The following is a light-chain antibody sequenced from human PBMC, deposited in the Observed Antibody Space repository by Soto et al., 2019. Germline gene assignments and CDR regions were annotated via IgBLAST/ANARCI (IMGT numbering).Light chain of an antibody. CDR1: QSISGT. CDR2: GAS. V-gene: IGKV3-15*01. CDR3: QESNTWPWR. J-gene: IGKJ1*01. Sequence: DIVMTQSPATVSVSPGGRATLSCRASQSISGTLAWYQQKPGQAPRLLIYGASTRATSFPARFSGSGSGTDFTRSISSVRSEDVEGYCCQESNTWPWRYGEGTKLDIK.